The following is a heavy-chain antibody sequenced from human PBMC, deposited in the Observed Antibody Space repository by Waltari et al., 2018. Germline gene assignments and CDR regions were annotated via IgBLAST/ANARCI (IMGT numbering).Heavy chain of an antibody. Sequence: QVQLVQSGAEVKKPGASVKVSCKASGYTFTSYAMHWVRQAPGQRLEWMGWINAGNGNTKYSQKFQGRVTITRDTSASTAYMELSSLRSEDTAVYYCARDWGVADAFDIWGQGTMVTVSS. J-gene: IGHJ3*02. CDR1: GYTFTSYA. CDR2: INAGNGNT. D-gene: IGHD3-16*01. CDR3: ARDWGVADAFDI. V-gene: IGHV1-3*01.